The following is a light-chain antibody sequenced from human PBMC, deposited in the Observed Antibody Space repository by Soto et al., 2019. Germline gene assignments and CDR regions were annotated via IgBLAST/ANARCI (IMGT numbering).Light chain of an antibody. V-gene: IGKV3-20*01. CDR1: QSISSNS. CDR3: QQYGSSPMYS. J-gene: IGKJ2*03. Sequence: EIVLTQSPGTLCLSPGEGATLSCRASQSISSNSLAWYQQKRGQVPRLLIYAASIRATGIPDRFSGSGSGTDFTLTISRLEPEDFALYYCQQYGSSPMYSFGQWTKLEIK. CDR2: AAS.